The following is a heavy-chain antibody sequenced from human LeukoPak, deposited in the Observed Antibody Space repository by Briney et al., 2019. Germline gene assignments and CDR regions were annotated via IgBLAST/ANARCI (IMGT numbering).Heavy chain of an antibody. Sequence: ASVKVSCKASGYTFTSYDINWVRQATGQGLGWMGWMNPNSGNTGYAQKFQGRVTMARNTSISTAYMELSSLRSEDTAVYYCAREDRGVLIVDYWGQGTLVTVSS. CDR3: AREDRGVLIVDY. D-gene: IGHD3-10*01. V-gene: IGHV1-8*01. CDR1: GYTFTSYD. CDR2: MNPNSGNT. J-gene: IGHJ4*02.